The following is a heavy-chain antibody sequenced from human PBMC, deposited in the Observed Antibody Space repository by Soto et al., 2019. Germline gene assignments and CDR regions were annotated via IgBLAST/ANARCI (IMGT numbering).Heavy chain of an antibody. CDR2: MNPNSGNT. CDR1: GYTFTSYD. Sequence: QVQLVQSGAEVKKPGASVKVSCKASGYTFTSYDINWVRQATGQGLEWMGWMNPNSGNTGYAQKFQGRVTMTRNTSISTAYMELGSLRSEDTAVYYCASAYYDFWSGYWAYYYYGMDVWGQGTTVTVSS. CDR3: ASAYYDFWSGYWAYYYYGMDV. D-gene: IGHD3-3*01. V-gene: IGHV1-8*01. J-gene: IGHJ6*02.